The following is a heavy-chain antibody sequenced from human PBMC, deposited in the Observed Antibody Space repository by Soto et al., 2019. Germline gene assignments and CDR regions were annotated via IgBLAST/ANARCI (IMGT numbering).Heavy chain of an antibody. CDR3: ASSDQEDACIRYFDY. J-gene: IGHJ4*02. CDR2: IYHSGST. Sequence: PSETLSLTCAVSGGSISSGGYSWSWIRQPPGKGLEWIGYIYHSGSTYYNPSLKSRVTISVDRSKNQFSLKLSSVTAADTAVYYCASSDQEDACIRYFDYWGQVTLVTVSS. CDR1: GGSISSGGYS. V-gene: IGHV4-30-2*01. D-gene: IGHD2-8*01.